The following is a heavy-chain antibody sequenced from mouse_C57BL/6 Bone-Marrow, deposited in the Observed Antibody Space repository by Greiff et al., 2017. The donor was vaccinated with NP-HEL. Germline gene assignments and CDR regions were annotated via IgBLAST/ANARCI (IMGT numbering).Heavy chain of an antibody. CDR2: ISNGGGST. Sequence: EVHLVESGGGLVQPGGSLKLSCAASGFTFSDYYMYWVRQTPEKRLEWVAYISNGGGSTYYPDTVKGRFTISRDNAKNTLYLQMSRLKSEDTAMYYCARRMVAYAMDYWGQGTSVTVSS. J-gene: IGHJ4*01. CDR3: ARRMVAYAMDY. V-gene: IGHV5-12*01. CDR1: GFTFSDYY. D-gene: IGHD2-3*01.